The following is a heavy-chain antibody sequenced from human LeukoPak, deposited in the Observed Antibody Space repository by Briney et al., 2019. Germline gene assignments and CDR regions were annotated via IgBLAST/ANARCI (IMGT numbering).Heavy chain of an antibody. D-gene: IGHD1-26*01. CDR1: GFTVSDAW. CDR3: AKDIGLVGRGAYSGSYRRNDAFDI. V-gene: IGHV3-11*06. J-gene: IGHJ3*02. Sequence: GGSLRLSCAASGFTVSDAWMSWVRQVPGKWLEWVSAISGSGSYTDYADSVKGRFTISRDNSQSTMYRRMNRLSTEHTARHDCAKDIGLVGRGAYSGSYRRNDAFDIWGQGTMATVSS. CDR2: ISGSGSYT.